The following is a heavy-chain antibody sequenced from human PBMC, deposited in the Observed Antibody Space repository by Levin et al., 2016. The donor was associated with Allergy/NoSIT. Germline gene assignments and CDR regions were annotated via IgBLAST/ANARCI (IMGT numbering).Heavy chain of an antibody. CDR2: ISFDGSNK. J-gene: IGHJ5*01. CDR1: GFTFSSYS. V-gene: IGHV3-30*03. D-gene: IGHD6-19*01. Sequence: GGSLRLSCAASGFTFSSYSMNWVRQAPGKGLEWVALISFDGSNKYYADSVKGRFTISRDDSKNTLYLQLNSLRAEDTAVYYCARGSPGYSSGWYDFWGQGTLVTVSS. CDR3: ARGSPGYSSGWYDF.